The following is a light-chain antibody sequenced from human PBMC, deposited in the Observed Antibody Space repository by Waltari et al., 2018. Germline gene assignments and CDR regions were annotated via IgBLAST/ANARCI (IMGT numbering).Light chain of an antibody. CDR1: SSAIGVYNH. CDR2: DVT. Sequence: QSALTQPASVSGSPGQSITISCTGTSSAIGVYNHVPCYQQHPGKAPKLMIYDVTNRPSGVSDRFSGSKSDYTASLTISGLQAEDEADYYCSSYTTSISYVFGTGTRVTVL. V-gene: IGLV2-14*03. CDR3: SSYTTSISYV. J-gene: IGLJ1*01.